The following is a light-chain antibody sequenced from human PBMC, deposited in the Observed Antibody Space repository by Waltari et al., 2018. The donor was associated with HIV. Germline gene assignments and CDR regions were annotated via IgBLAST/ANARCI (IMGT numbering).Light chain of an antibody. J-gene: IGLJ2*01. V-gene: IGLV2-14*03. CDR1: SRDVGGYNY. CDR3: NSYTTSSTLHVV. CDR2: DGS. Sequence: QSALTQPASVSGSPGQSITISCTGTSRDVGGYNYVPRYQHHPGKAPKLMIYDGSNRPSGVSNRFSGSKSGNTASLTISGLQAEDEADYYCNSYTTSSTLHVVFGGGTKLTVL.